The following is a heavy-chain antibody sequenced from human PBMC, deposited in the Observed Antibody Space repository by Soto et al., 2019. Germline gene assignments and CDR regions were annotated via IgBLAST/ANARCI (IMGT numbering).Heavy chain of an antibody. Sequence: GGSLRLSCAASGFTFSSYAMSWVRQAPGKGLEWVSAISGSGGSTYYADSVKGRFTISRDNSKNTLYLQMNSLRAEDTAVYYCAKDSRTLPAGDNWFDPWGQGTLVTVSS. CDR1: GFTFSSYA. CDR3: AKDSRTLPAGDNWFDP. V-gene: IGHV3-23*01. CDR2: ISGSGGST. D-gene: IGHD2-2*01. J-gene: IGHJ5*02.